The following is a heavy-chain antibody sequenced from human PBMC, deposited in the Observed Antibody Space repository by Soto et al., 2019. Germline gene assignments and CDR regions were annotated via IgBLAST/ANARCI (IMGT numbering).Heavy chain of an antibody. CDR1: GYTFTSYG. Sequence: QVQLVQSGAEVKKPGASVKVSCKASGYTFTSYGISWVRQAPGQGLEWMGWISAYNGNTNYAQKLQGRVTMTTDTSTSXXCXEXXSLRSDDTAVYYCARDQSSGWYLGGPTYEYGWFDPWGQGTLVTVSS. CDR2: ISAYNGNT. D-gene: IGHD6-19*01. CDR3: ARDQSSGWYLGGPTYEYGWFDP. V-gene: IGHV1-18*01. J-gene: IGHJ5*02.